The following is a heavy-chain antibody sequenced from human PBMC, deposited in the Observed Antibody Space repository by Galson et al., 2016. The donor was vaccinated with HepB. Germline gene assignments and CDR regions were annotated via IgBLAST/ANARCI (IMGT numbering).Heavy chain of an antibody. V-gene: IGHV1-69*13. D-gene: IGHD3-16*01. CDR3: ASSLWRHFDYVWVSSVY. CDR1: GGTFSSYA. Sequence: SVKVSCKASGGTFSSYAINWVRQAPGQGLEWMGGKIPIFGSAKHAQKFQGRVTITADESTSTAYRELSSLRSEDTAVYYCASSLWRHFDYVWVSSVYWGQGTLVTVFS. CDR2: KIPIFGSA. J-gene: IGHJ4*02.